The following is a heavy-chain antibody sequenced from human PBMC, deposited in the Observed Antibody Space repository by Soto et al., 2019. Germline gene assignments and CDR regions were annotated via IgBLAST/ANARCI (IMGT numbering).Heavy chain of an antibody. Sequence: PGGSLRLSCAASGFTFSNAWMSWVRQAPGKGLEWVGRIKSKTDGGTTDYAAPVKGRFTISRDDSKNTLYLQMNSLKTEDTAVYYCTAAPAVIVGATPVPNWGQGTLVTVS. V-gene: IGHV3-15*01. CDR3: TAAPAVIVGATPVPN. CDR2: IKSKTDGGTT. D-gene: IGHD1-26*01. CDR1: GFTFSNAW. J-gene: IGHJ4*02.